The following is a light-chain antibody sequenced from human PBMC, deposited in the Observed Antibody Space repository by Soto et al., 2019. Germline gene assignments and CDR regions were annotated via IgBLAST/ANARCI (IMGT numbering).Light chain of an antibody. CDR3: QQYNNWPQ. Sequence: DIQMTQSPSTLSGSVGDRFTITCRASQTISSWLAWYQQKPGKAPKLLIYKASTLKSGVPSRFSGSGSGTEFTLTISSLQSEDFAVYYCQQYNNWPQFGQGTKVDIK. J-gene: IGKJ1*01. V-gene: IGKV1-5*03. CDR1: QTISSW. CDR2: KAS.